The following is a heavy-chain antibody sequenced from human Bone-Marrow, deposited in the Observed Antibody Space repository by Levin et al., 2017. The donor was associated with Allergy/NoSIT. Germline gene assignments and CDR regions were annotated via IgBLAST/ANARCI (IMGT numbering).Heavy chain of an antibody. CDR1: GYTFTSYD. J-gene: IGHJ4*02. Sequence: GASVKVSCKASGYTFTSYDINWVRQAPGQGPEWLGWMNPNSGNTGYAQKFQGRVTLTRSTSITTAYMELSSLRFEDTAVYYCARDGEGGSGNFDYWGQGTLVTVSS. V-gene: IGHV1-8*01. CDR3: ARDGEGGSGNFDY. D-gene: IGHD3-10*01. CDR2: MNPNSGNT.